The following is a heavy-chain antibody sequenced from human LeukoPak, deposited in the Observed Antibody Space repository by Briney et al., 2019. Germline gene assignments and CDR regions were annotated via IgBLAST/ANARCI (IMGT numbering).Heavy chain of an antibody. CDR3: ARVLGYCSSTSCYVGGDFDY. J-gene: IGHJ4*02. Sequence: SETLSLTCTVSGGSISSYYWSWIRQPPGKGLEWIGYIYYSGSTNYNPSLKSRVTISVDTSKNQFSLKLSSVTAADTAVYYCARVLGYCSSTSCYVGGDFDYWGQGTLVTVSS. V-gene: IGHV4-59*12. D-gene: IGHD2-2*01. CDR2: IYYSGST. CDR1: GGSISSYY.